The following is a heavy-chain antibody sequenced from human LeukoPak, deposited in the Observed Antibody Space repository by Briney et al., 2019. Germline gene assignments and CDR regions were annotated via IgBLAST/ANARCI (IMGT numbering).Heavy chain of an antibody. Sequence: SETLSLTCSVYGGSVNVYYWRWIRQPPGKGLEWIGEINHSGTTNYNPSLKSRVTMSLDTSKNQFSLRLNSVTAADTAVYYCARVPLRFLEPFDYWGQGTLVTVSS. V-gene: IGHV4-34*01. CDR2: INHSGTT. CDR1: GGSVNVYY. D-gene: IGHD3-3*01. CDR3: ARVPLRFLEPFDY. J-gene: IGHJ4*02.